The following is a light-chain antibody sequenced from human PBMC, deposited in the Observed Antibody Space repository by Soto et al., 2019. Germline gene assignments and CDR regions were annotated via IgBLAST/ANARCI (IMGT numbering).Light chain of an antibody. CDR1: QSVSSK. Sequence: EIVMTQSPATLSVSPGEGATLSCRASQSVSSKLAWYQQKPGQAPRLLIYGASTRATVIPARFSGSGSGTELMHIINSVQSEDSAVYSCQQYNGWMWTFGQGTKVEIK. V-gene: IGKV3-15*01. CDR3: QQYNGWMWT. J-gene: IGKJ1*01. CDR2: GAS.